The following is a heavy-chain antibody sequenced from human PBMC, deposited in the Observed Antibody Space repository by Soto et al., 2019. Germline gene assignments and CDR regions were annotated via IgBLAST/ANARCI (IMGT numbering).Heavy chain of an antibody. V-gene: IGHV4-4*02. D-gene: IGHD5-12*01. CDR2: IYHSGTT. CDR3: AVPGSGDFDY. CDR1: GDSFSSNTW. J-gene: IGHJ4*02. Sequence: SEPLSLTCAVSGDSFSSNTWWSWVRHPPGKGLEWVGEIYHSGTTNYNPSLKGRVTISADRSKNLFSLTLTSLIAADTSGDDRAVPGSGDFDYWGQGNLVTVSS.